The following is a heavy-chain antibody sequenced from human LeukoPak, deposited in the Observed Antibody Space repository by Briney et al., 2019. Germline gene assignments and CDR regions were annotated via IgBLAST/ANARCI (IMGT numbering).Heavy chain of an antibody. D-gene: IGHD4-17*01. CDR3: ARDYGDSSYYYYYGMDV. Sequence: GRSLRLSCAASGFTSNNYAMHWVRHAPGKGLEWVAVISNDGTTKYYADSVKGRFTVSRDNSRNTLYLQMNSLRPEDTARYYCARDYGDSSYYYYYGMDVWGQGTTVTVSS. J-gene: IGHJ6*02. CDR1: GFTSNNYA. V-gene: IGHV3-30*03. CDR2: ISNDGTTK.